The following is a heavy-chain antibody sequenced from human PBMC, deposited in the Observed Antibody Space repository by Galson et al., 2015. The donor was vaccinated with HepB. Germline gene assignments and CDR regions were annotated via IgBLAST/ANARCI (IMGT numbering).Heavy chain of an antibody. CDR3: ASLGYCSGEHDCYSTS. CDR2: FYHTGSA. D-gene: IGHD2-15*01. V-gene: IGHV4-4*02. J-gene: IGHJ5*02. CDR1: GASINSRNW. Sequence: SETLSLTCTVSGASINSRNWWTWVRQPPGKGLEWIAEFYHTGSANYNPSVKSRVTISVDSSKNHFSLDLNSVTAADTAVYYCASLGYCSGEHDCYSTSWGQGTLVTVSS.